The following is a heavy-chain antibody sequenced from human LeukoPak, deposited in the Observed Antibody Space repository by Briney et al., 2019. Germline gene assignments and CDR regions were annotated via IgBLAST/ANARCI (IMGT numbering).Heavy chain of an antibody. V-gene: IGHV3-53*01. Sequence: PGGSLRLSCAASGFTVSNNYMSWVRHAPGKGLEWVSVIYSGGSTYYADSVKGRFTISRDNSKSTLYLQMNSLRAEDTAVYYCAKELNTAIVSRGDVRDYYYYYGMDVWGQGTTVTVSS. CDR1: GFTVSNNY. J-gene: IGHJ6*02. CDR3: AKELNTAIVSRGDVRDYYYYYGMDV. CDR2: IYSGGST. D-gene: IGHD5-18*01.